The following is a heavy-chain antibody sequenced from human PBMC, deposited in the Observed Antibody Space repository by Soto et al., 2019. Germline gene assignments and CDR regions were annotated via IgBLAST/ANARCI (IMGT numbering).Heavy chain of an antibody. CDR1: GYTFTSYY. V-gene: IGHV1-46*01. Sequence: QVQLVQSGAEVKKPGASVKVSCKASGYTFTSYYMHWVRQAPGQGLEWMGIINPSGGSTSYAQKFQGRVTMTRDTSTSTVYMELSSLRSEDTAVYYCARDISDFWGSYRHVDYWGQGTLVTVSS. D-gene: IGHD3-16*02. CDR3: ARDISDFWGSYRHVDY. J-gene: IGHJ4*02. CDR2: INPSGGST.